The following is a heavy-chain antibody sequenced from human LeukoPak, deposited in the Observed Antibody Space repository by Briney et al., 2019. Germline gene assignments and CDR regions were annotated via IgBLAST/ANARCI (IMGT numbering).Heavy chain of an antibody. CDR2: IGSSSSTI. V-gene: IGHV3-48*01. Sequence: GGSLRLSCAASGFIFSSYSMNWVRQGPGKGLEWISYIGSSSSTIYYADSVKGRFTTSRDNAKNSLYLQMNSLRADDTAVYYCARFPMGDSFDIWGQGTMVTVSS. D-gene: IGHD5-24*01. CDR3: ARFPMGDSFDI. J-gene: IGHJ3*02. CDR1: GFIFSSYS.